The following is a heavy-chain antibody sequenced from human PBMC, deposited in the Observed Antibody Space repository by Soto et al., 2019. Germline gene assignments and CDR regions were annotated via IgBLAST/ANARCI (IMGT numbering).Heavy chain of an antibody. Sequence: TRTLTCSVSGDSISNLDYFWAWIRQPPGQALEYIGYIYKSATTYYNPSFESRVAISVDTSKSQFSLNVTSVTAADTAVYFCARGRYCLTGRCFPNWFDSWGQGALFTVSS. CDR3: ARGRYCLTGRCFPNWFDS. V-gene: IGHV4-30-4*01. CDR1: GDSISNLDYF. D-gene: IGHD7-27*01. CDR2: IYKSATT. J-gene: IGHJ5*01.